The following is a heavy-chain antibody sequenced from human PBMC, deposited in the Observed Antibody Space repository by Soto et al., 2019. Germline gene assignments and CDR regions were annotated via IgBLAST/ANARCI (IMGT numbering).Heavy chain of an antibody. CDR3: AKASGGYCSSTSCYPKYYFDY. J-gene: IGHJ4*02. CDR2: ISGSGGST. D-gene: IGHD2-2*01. V-gene: IGHV3-23*01. CDR1: GFTFSSYA. Sequence: PVGSLRLSCAASGFTFSSYAMSWVRQAPGKGLEWVSAISGSGGSTYYADSVKGRFTISRDNSKNTLYLQMNSLRAEDTAVYYCAKASGGYCSSTSCYPKYYFDYWGQGTLVTVSS.